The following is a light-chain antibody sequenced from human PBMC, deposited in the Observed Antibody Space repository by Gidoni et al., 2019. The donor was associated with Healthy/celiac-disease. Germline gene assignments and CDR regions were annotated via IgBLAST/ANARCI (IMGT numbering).Light chain of an antibody. CDR3: QQYNSYPLT. Sequence: DIQMTQSPSTLSASVGDRVTITCRASQSISSWLAWYQQKPGKAPKLLIYKASSLESGVPIRFSGSGSGTEFTLTISSLQPDDFATYYCQQYNSYPLTFXGXTKVEIK. V-gene: IGKV1-5*03. CDR2: KAS. J-gene: IGKJ4*01. CDR1: QSISSW.